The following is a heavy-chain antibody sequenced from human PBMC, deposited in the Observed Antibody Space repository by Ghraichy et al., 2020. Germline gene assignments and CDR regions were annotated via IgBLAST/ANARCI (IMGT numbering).Heavy chain of an antibody. CDR2: IYYSGST. V-gene: IGHV4-59*08. J-gene: IGHJ6*02. Sequence: SETLSLTCTVSGGSISSYYWSWIRQPPGKGLEWIGYIYYSGSTNYNPSLKSRVTISVDTSKNQFSLKLSSVTAADTAVYYCAAGGRETSIYDILTGHNYYGMDVWGQGTTVTVSS. D-gene: IGHD3-9*01. CDR1: GGSISSYY. CDR3: AAGGRETSIYDILTGHNYYGMDV.